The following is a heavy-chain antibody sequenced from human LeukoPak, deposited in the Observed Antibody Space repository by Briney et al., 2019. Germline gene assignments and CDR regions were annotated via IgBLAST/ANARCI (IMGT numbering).Heavy chain of an antibody. J-gene: IGHJ6*03. CDR2: INSDGSST. D-gene: IGHD5-18*01. V-gene: IGHV3-74*01. CDR1: GFTFSSYW. Sequence: GGSLRLSCAASGFTFSSYWMYWVRQAPGKGLVWVSRINSDGSSTSYADSVKGRFTISRDNSKNTLYLQVNSLRAEDTAVYYCSRAGSGYSYGYYMDVWGKGTTVTISS. CDR3: SRAGSGYSYGYYMDV.